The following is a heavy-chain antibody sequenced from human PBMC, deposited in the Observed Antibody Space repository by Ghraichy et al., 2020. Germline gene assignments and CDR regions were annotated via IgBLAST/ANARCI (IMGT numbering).Heavy chain of an antibody. CDR1: GGSISSSSYY. J-gene: IGHJ6*02. CDR2: ISYSGST. V-gene: IGHV4-39*01. Sequence: SETLSLTCTVSGGSISSSSYYWGWIRQPPGKGLEWIGSISYSGSTYYNPSLKSRVTISVDTSQNQFSLKLSSVTAADTAVYYCATDGLPTGITLPGYYGMDVWGQGTTVTLS. D-gene: IGHD1-14*01. CDR3: ATDGLPTGITLPGYYGMDV.